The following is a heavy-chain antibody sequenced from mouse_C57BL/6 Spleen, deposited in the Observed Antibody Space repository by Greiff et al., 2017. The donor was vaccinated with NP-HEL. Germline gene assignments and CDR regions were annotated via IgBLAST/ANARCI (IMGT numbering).Heavy chain of an antibody. V-gene: IGHV1-26*01. J-gene: IGHJ4*01. Sequence: EVQLQQSGPELVKPGASVKISCKASGYTFTDYYMNWVKQSHGKSLEWIGDINPNNGGTSYNQKFKGKATLTVDKSSSTAYMELRSLTSEDSAVYYCARAGGDGYYDAMDYWGQGTSVTVSS. D-gene: IGHD2-3*01. CDR3: ARAGGDGYYDAMDY. CDR2: INPNNGGT. CDR1: GYTFTDYY.